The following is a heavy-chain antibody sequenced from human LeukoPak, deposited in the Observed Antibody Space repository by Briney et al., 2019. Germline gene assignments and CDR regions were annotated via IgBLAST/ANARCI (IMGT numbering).Heavy chain of an antibody. J-gene: IGHJ4*02. Sequence: QSGGSLRLSCAVSGFSVSSHYMDWVRQGPGKGLVGVSVIYSGGGIYYADSVKGRFTSSRDNSRNTLYLQMNSLRAEDAAVYYCAKYAVFYDSSGYYFVSFDYWGQGTLVTVSS. CDR3: AKYAVFYDSSGYYFVSFDY. CDR2: IYSGGGI. CDR1: GFSVSSHY. D-gene: IGHD3-22*01. V-gene: IGHV3-66*01.